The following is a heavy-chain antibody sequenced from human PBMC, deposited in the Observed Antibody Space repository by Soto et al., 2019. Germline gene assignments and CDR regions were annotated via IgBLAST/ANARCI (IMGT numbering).Heavy chain of an antibody. Sequence: SETLSLTCTVSGGSISSYHWGWIRQPPGKGLEWIGNIYYSGSTYYNPSLKSRVTISGDTSKNQFSLRLTSVTAADTAVYYCARRPPYGPLDYWGQGTLVTVSS. D-gene: IGHD4-17*01. V-gene: IGHV4-39*01. CDR1: GGSISSYH. J-gene: IGHJ4*02. CDR3: ARRPPYGPLDY. CDR2: IYYSGST.